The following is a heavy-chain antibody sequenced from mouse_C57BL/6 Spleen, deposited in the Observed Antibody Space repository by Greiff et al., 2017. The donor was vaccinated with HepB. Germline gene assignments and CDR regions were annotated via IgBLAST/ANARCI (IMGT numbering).Heavy chain of an antibody. CDR2: IDPANGNT. V-gene: IGHV14-3*01. CDR1: GFNIKNTY. J-gene: IGHJ1*03. D-gene: IGHD1-1*01. Sequence: EVMLVESVAELVRPGASVKLSCTASGFNIKNTYMHWVKQRPEQGLEWIGRIDPANGNTKYAPKFQGKATITADTSSNTAYLQLSSLTSEDTAIYYCARSDYYGSRGYFDVWGTGTTVTVSS. CDR3: ARSDYYGSRGYFDV.